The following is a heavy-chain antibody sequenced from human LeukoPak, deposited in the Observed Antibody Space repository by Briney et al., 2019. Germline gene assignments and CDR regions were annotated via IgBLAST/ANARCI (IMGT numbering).Heavy chain of an antibody. CDR2: IYNSGST. D-gene: IGHD6-6*01. V-gene: IGHV4-4*08. CDR3: ARASLEYSSSSGYYYYYYMDV. CDR1: GGSISSYY. J-gene: IGHJ6*03. Sequence: PSETLSLTCTISGGSISSYYWSWIRQSPGKGLEWIGYIYNSGSTNYNPSLKSGIAISIDTSKNQFSLKLSSVTAADTAVYYCARASLEYSSSSGYYYYYYMDVWGKGTTVTVSS.